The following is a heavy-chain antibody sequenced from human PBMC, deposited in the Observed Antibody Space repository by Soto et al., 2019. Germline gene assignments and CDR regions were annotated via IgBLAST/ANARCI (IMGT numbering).Heavy chain of an antibody. CDR1: GGSISSGGYS. J-gene: IGHJ4*02. CDR3: AGGIAARPLGY. V-gene: IGHV4-30-2*01. D-gene: IGHD6-6*01. Sequence: PSETLSLTCAVSGGSISSGGYSWSWIRQPPGKGLEWIGYTYHSRSTYYNPSLKSRVTISVDRSKNQFSLKLSSVTAADTAVYYCAGGIAARPLGYWGQGTLVTVSS. CDR2: TYHSRST.